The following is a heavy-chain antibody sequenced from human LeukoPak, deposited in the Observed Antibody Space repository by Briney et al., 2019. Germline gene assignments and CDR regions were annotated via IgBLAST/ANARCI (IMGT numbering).Heavy chain of an antibody. V-gene: IGHV4-59*01. D-gene: IGHD6-13*01. CDR2: IHDGGGT. CDR3: ARGVSSSWYTWFDP. J-gene: IGHJ5*02. Sequence: SETLSLTCTVSGASISIYYWSWIRQAPGKGLEWIGYIHDGGGTNYNPSLKSRVTILVDRSKNQFSLQLSSVTAADTAVYYCARGVSSSWYTWFDPWGQGTLVTVSS. CDR1: GASISIYY.